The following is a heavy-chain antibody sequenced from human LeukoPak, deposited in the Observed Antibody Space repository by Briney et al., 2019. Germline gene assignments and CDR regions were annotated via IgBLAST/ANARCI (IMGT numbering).Heavy chain of an antibody. D-gene: IGHD4-11*01. CDR1: GGSISSYY. CDR3: ARYDYSNYVYYMDV. J-gene: IGHJ6*03. Sequence: SETLSLTCTVSGGSISSYYWSWIRQPPGKGLQWIGCIPYSGSTNYNPSLKNRVTISVDTSKKQFSLKLSSVTAADTAVYYCARYDYSNYVYYMDVWGKGTTVTVSS. V-gene: IGHV4-59*01. CDR2: IPYSGST.